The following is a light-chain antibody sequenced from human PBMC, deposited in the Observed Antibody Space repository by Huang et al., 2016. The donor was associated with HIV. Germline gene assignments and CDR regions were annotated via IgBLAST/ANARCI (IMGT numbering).Light chain of an antibody. CDR1: QTVSNNF. Sequence: EIVLTQSPGTLSLSPGERATLSCGASQTVSNNFLAWYQHKPGQAPRLLIYAASSRATGIPDRFSGSGSRRDFNLTISRLEPEDFAVYYCHRYGTSVGTFGPGTKV. V-gene: IGKV3-20*01. CDR2: AAS. J-gene: IGKJ1*01. CDR3: HRYGTSVGT.